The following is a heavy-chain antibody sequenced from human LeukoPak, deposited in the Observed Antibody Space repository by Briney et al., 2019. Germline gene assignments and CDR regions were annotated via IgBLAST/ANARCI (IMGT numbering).Heavy chain of an antibody. D-gene: IGHD3-22*01. V-gene: IGHV4-39*01. J-gene: IGHJ5*02. Sequence: SETLSLTCTVSGGSISSSSYYWGWIRQPPGKGLEWIGRIYYSGSTYYNPSLKSRVTISVDTSKNQFSLKLSSVTAADTAVYYCARQTKMIEGSWFDPWGQGTLVTVSS. CDR2: IYYSGST. CDR3: ARQTKMIEGSWFDP. CDR1: GGSISSSSYY.